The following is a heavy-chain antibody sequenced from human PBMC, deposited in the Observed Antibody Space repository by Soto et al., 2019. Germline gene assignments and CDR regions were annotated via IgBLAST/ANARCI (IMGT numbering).Heavy chain of an antibody. CDR1: GFTVSNYW. CDR2: IKQEGSEN. J-gene: IGHJ4*02. D-gene: IGHD1-1*01. V-gene: IGHV3-7*01. Sequence: EVQRVESGGGLVQPGGSLRLSCAASGFTVSNYWMSGVRQAPGKGLEWVANIKQEGSENYYVGSVKGRFTTSRDNNKNSFYLQMNSMRAEDTAVYYCARDSINGWKFDYWGRGTVVTVSA. CDR3: ARDSINGWKFDY.